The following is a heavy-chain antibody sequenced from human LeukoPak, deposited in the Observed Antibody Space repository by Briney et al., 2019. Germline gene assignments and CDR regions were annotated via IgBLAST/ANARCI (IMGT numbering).Heavy chain of an antibody. J-gene: IGHJ5*02. Sequence: GASVTVPCKASGYTFTSYAMHWVRQAPGQRLEWMGWINAGNGNTKYSQQFQGRVTITRDTSASTAYMELSSLRSEDTALYYCARVAVYCSSTSCYAVGGWFDPWGQGTLVTVSS. CDR3: ARVAVYCSSTSCYAVGGWFDP. V-gene: IGHV1-3*01. D-gene: IGHD2-2*01. CDR1: GYTFTSYA. CDR2: INAGNGNT.